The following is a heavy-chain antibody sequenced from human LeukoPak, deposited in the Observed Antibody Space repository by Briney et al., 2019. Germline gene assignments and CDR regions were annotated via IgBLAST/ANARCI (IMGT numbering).Heavy chain of an antibody. Sequence: PSETLSLTCAVYGGSLSGFYWSWIRQSPGKGLEWIGEINHSGSTNYNPSLKSRVTISVDTSKNQFSLKLSSVTAADTAVYYCARGPKCSGGSCYAYYYYYYYMDVWGKGTTVTVSS. J-gene: IGHJ6*03. D-gene: IGHD2-15*01. CDR2: INHSGST. CDR3: ARGPKCSGGSCYAYYYYYYYMDV. V-gene: IGHV4-34*01. CDR1: GGSLSGFY.